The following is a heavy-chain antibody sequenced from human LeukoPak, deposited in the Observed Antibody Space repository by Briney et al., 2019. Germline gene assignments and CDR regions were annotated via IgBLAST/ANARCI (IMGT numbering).Heavy chain of an antibody. CDR3: ARTDGSGSPDY. CDR1: GGSISSSNW. Sequence: PSETLSLTCAVSGGSISSSNWWSWVRQPPGKGLEWIGEIYHSGSTNYNPSLRSRVTISVGKSKNQFSLKLSSVTAADTAVYYCARTDGSGSPDYWGQGTLVTVSS. J-gene: IGHJ4*02. CDR2: IYHSGST. D-gene: IGHD3-10*01. V-gene: IGHV4-4*02.